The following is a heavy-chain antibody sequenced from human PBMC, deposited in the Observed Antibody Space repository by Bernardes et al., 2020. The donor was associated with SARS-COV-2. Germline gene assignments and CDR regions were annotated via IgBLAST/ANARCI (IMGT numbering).Heavy chain of an antibody. CDR3: AILVRGGAFDA. D-gene: IGHD3-3*01. Sequence: ASLKDSCKVSGSTLTFFSLHWVRQTPGKGLEWMGGYNPADGETMFAQNLQGRATMSEDTSTDTAYMELTSLKSADTAIYYCAILVRGGAFDAWGQGTKVTVSS. CDR2: YNPADGET. CDR1: GSTLTFFS. J-gene: IGHJ3*01. V-gene: IGHV1-24*01.